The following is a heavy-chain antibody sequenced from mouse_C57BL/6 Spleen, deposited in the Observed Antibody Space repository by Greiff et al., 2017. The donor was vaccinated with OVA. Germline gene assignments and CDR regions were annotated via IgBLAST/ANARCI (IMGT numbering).Heavy chain of an antibody. V-gene: IGHV1-81*01. CDR2: IYPRSGNT. CDR1: GYTFTSYG. Sequence: VKLQQSGAELARPGASVKLSCKASGYTFTSYGISWVKQRTGQGLEWIGEIYPRSGNTYYNEKFKGKATLTADKSSSTAYMELRSLTSEDSAVYFCAREPRDYWGQGTSVTVSS. J-gene: IGHJ4*01. CDR3: AREPRDY.